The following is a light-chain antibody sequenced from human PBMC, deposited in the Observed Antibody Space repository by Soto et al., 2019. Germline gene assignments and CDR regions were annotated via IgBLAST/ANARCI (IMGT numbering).Light chain of an antibody. V-gene: IGLV2-14*01. Sequence: QSALTQPASVSGSPGQSITISCTGTSSDVGGYKYVSWYQQHPGKAPKLMIYEVSSRPSGVSNRFSGSKSGNTASLTISGLQAEDEADYYCCSYAGSSTWVFGGGTKVTVL. CDR2: EVS. CDR1: SSDVGGYKY. CDR3: CSYAGSSTWV. J-gene: IGLJ3*02.